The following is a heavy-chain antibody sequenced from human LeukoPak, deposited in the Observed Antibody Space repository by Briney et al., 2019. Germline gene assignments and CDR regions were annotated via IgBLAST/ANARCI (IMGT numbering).Heavy chain of an antibody. CDR3: AKAMSAGTAMVTDY. J-gene: IGHJ4*02. Sequence: GGSLRLSCAASGFTFSTCAMNWVRQAPGKGLEWVSSISGSGNNIYYADSVKGRFTISRDNSKNTLYLQMRSLRAEETAEYYCAKAMSAGTAMVTDYWGQGTLVTVSS. CDR2: ISGSGNNI. D-gene: IGHD5-18*01. V-gene: IGHV3-23*01. CDR1: GFTFSTCA.